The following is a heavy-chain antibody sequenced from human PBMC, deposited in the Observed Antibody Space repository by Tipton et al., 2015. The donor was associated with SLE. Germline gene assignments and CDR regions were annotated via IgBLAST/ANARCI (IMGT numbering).Heavy chain of an antibody. CDR3: ARARSLITGTTGGTFDY. CDR1: GGSISSSNW. Sequence: TLSLTCAVSGGSISSSNWWSWVRQPPGKGLEWIGEIYHSGSTNYNPSLKSRVTISVDKSKNQFSLKLSPVTAADTAVYYCARARSLITGTTGGTFDYWGQGTLVTVSS. CDR2: IYHSGST. J-gene: IGHJ4*02. V-gene: IGHV4-4*02. D-gene: IGHD1-20*01.